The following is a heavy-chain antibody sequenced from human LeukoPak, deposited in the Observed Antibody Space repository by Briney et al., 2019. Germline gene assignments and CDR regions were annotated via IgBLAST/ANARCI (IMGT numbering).Heavy chain of an antibody. V-gene: IGHV4-34*01. J-gene: IGHJ4*02. CDR3: AGYQFWFQNDV. Sequence: SETLSLTCAVSGGSFSANYWSWIRQPPGGGLEWIAEIYPSGATQYNPSLTGRVTMTADRSKSQLSLRLSSVTAADTAVYYCAGYQFWFQNDVWGQGTLVTVSS. D-gene: IGHD3-9*01. CDR1: GGSFSANY. CDR2: IYPSGAT.